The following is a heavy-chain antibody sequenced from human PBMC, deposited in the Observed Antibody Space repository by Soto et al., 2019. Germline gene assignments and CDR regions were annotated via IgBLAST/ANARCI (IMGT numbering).Heavy chain of an antibody. Sequence: GGSLRLSGAAAGFAFSDYYMSWILQVRDSVSEVVPVKGLQWVSAISGSGDTTYYADSVKGRFIISRDNSKNTLYLQMNSLRLEDTALYSCARATYRGFYFDYWGQGTLVTVSS. CDR2: ISGSGDTT. D-gene: IGHD4-4*01. CDR1: GFAFSDYY. J-gene: IGHJ4*02. CDR3: ARATYRGFYFDY. V-gene: IGHV3-23*01.